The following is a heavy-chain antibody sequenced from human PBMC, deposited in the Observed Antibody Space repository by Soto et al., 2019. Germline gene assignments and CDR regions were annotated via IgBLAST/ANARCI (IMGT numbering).Heavy chain of an antibody. CDR3: ARASYYDILTGYRDAFDI. CDR1: GGTFSSYT. V-gene: IGHV1-69*02. Sequence: QVQLVQSGAEVKKPGSSVKVSCKASGGTFSSYTISWVRQAPGQGLEWMGRIIPIPGIANYAQKFQGRVTITADKSTSTAYMELSSLKSEDTAVYYCARASYYDILTGYRDAFDIWGQGTMVTVSS. J-gene: IGHJ3*02. CDR2: IIPIPGIA. D-gene: IGHD3-9*01.